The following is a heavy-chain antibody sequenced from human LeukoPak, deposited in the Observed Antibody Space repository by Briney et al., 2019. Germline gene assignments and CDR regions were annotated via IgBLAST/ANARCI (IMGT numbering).Heavy chain of an antibody. Sequence: GGSLRLSCAASGFTFSSYSMNWARQAPGKGLEWVSSINSNIRSTYYADSVKGRFTISRDNAKNSLHLQMDSLRAEDTAVYYCTRALSSDNWFAPHWGQGTLVTVSS. CDR3: TRALSSDNWFAPH. CDR2: INSNIRST. D-gene: IGHD1-1*01. CDR1: GFTFSSYS. J-gene: IGHJ4*02. V-gene: IGHV3-21*01.